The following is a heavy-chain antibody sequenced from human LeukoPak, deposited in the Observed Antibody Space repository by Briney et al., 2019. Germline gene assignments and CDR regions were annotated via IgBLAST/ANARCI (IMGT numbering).Heavy chain of an antibody. CDR1: GGSISSYY. CDR3: ARGAGIAVAFLFDY. D-gene: IGHD6-19*01. V-gene: IGHV4-4*07. Sequence: SETLSLTCTVSGGSISSYYWSWIRQPAGKGLEWIGRIYTSGSTNYNPSLKSRVTMSVDTSKNQFSLKLSSVTAADTAVYYCARGAGIAVAFLFDYWGQGTLVTVSS. CDR2: IYTSGST. J-gene: IGHJ4*02.